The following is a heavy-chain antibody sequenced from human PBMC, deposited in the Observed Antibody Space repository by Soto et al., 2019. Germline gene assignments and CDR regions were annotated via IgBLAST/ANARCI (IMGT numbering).Heavy chain of an antibody. CDR1: GFTFSSYA. V-gene: IGHV3-30-3*01. Sequence: QVQLVESGGGVVQPGRSLRLSCAASGFTFSSYAMHWVRQAPGKGLEWVAVISYDGSNKYYADSVKGRFTISRDNSKNTLYLEKNSLRAEDTAVYYCARDLSGSYYSDYWGQGTLVIVSS. J-gene: IGHJ4*02. D-gene: IGHD1-26*01. CDR2: ISYDGSNK. CDR3: ARDLSGSYYSDY.